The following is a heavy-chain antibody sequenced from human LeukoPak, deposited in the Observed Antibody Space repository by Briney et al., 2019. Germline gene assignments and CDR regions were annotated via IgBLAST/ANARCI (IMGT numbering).Heavy chain of an antibody. D-gene: IGHD5-12*01. CDR1: GFTFSNYW. CDR3: VRDGGVSGYDLLDY. J-gene: IGHJ4*02. Sequence: PGGSLRLPCAASGFTFSNYWMSWVRQAPGKGLEWVAHINQDGSEEHYMDSVKARFIISRDNAKNSLSLQMDSLRAEDTAVYYCVRDGGVSGYDLLDYWGQGTLVTGSS. CDR2: INQDGSEE. V-gene: IGHV3-7*01.